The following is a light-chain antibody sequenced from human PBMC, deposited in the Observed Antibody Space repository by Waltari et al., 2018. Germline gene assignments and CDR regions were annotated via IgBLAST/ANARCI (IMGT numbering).Light chain of an antibody. Sequence: QSALTQPASVSGSPGQSITISCTGPSCDVGRYTLVSWYQQHPGKAPKLMIYEVSKRPSGVSNRFSGSKSGNTAALTISGLQAEDEADYYCCSYAGSREVFGGGTKLTVL. CDR3: CSYAGSREV. CDR1: SCDVGRYTL. J-gene: IGLJ2*01. CDR2: EVS. V-gene: IGLV2-23*02.